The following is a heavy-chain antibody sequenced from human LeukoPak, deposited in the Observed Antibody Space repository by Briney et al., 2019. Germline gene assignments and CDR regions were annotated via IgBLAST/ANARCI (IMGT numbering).Heavy chain of an antibody. CDR1: GFTFSSYS. V-gene: IGHV3-21*01. J-gene: IGHJ4*02. CDR3: ARGGAGRGYSGYGQLDY. D-gene: IGHD5-12*01. CDR2: ISGSSSYI. Sequence: GGSLRLSCAASGFTFSSYSMNWVRQAPGKGLEWVSSISGSSSYIYYADSVKGRFTISRDSAKNSLFLQMNSLRAEDTAVYYCARGGAGRGYSGYGQLDYWGQGTLVTVSS.